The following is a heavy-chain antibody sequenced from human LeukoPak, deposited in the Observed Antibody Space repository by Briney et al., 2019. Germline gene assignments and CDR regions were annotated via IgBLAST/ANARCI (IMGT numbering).Heavy chain of an antibody. CDR1: GYTFTSYG. Sequence: ASVKVSCKAPGYTFTSYGISWVRQAPGQGLEWMGWISAYNGNTNYAQKLQGRVTMTTDTSTSTAYMELRSLRSDDTAVYYCAREQRYYYDSSGWFDPWGQGTLVTVSS. J-gene: IGHJ5*02. CDR3: AREQRYYYDSSGWFDP. CDR2: ISAYNGNT. V-gene: IGHV1-18*01. D-gene: IGHD3-22*01.